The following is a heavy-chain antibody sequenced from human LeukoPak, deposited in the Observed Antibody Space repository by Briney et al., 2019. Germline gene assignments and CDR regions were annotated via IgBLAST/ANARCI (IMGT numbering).Heavy chain of an antibody. V-gene: IGHV3-48*01. J-gene: IGHJ4*02. CDR3: ARDRVMGSSKTRNSHYFDY. D-gene: IGHD6-13*01. CDR1: GFTFSSYS. Sequence: GGSLRLSCAASGFTFSSYSMNWVRQAPGKGLEWVSHISSSSSTIYYADSVKGRFTISRDNSKNTLYLQMNSLRAEDTAVYYCARDRVMGSSKTRNSHYFDYWGQGTLVTVSS. CDR2: ISSSSSTI.